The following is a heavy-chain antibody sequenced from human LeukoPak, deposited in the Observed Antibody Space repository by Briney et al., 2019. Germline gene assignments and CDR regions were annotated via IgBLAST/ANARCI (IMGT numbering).Heavy chain of an antibody. Sequence: ASVKVSCKASGGTFISYAISWVRQAPGQGLEWMGWISAYNGNTNYAQKLQGRVTMTTDTSTSTAYMELRSLRSDDTAVYYCASASMVRGVIISYYWGQGTLVTVSS. V-gene: IGHV1-18*01. D-gene: IGHD3-10*01. CDR3: ASASMVRGVIISYY. J-gene: IGHJ4*02. CDR2: ISAYNGNT. CDR1: GGTFISYA.